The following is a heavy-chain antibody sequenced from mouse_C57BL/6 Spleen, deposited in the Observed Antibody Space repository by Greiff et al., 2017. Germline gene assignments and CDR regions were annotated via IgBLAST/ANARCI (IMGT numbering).Heavy chain of an antibody. J-gene: IGHJ2*01. CDR2: ISDGGSYT. CDR1: GFTFSSYA. D-gene: IGHD2-4*01. V-gene: IGHV5-4*03. CDR3: ARAGDYGFDY. Sequence: EVKLVESGGGLVKPGGSLKLSCAASGFTFSSYAMSWVRQTPEKRLEWVATISDGGSYTYYPDNVKGRFTISRDNAKNNLYLQMSHLKSEDTAMYYCARAGDYGFDYWGQGTTLTVSS.